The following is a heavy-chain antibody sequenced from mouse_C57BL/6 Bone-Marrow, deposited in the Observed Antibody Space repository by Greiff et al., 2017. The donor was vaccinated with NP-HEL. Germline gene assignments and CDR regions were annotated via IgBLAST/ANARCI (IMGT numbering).Heavy chain of an antibody. J-gene: IGHJ4*01. Sequence: LKESGAELVRPGGEVKGGGKDGDGACRARARPWVQPRPGPFLSFLFPFAVYIDSTEYSENFKCKATLTANTSSSTAYMELSSLTSEDSAVYYCARGKGQGYAMDYWGQGTSVTVSS. CDR1: DGACRARA. CDR3: ARGKGQGYAMDY. V-gene: IGHV1-49*01. CDR2: FAVYIDST. D-gene: IGHD3-3*01.